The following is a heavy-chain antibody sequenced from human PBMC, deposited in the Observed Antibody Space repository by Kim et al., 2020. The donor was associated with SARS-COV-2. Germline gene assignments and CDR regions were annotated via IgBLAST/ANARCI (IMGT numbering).Heavy chain of an antibody. CDR1: GFTFSSYA. CDR3: AKDSGRLDSSCCDYYYYG. D-gene: IGHD6-19*01. J-gene: IGHJ6*01. CDR2: IYSGGSST. Sequence: GGSLRLSCAASGFTFSSYAMSWVRQAPGKGLEWVSVIYSGGSSTYYADSVKGRFTISRDNSKNTLYLQMNSLRAEDTAVYYCAKDSGRLDSSCCDYYYYG. V-gene: IGHV3-23*03.